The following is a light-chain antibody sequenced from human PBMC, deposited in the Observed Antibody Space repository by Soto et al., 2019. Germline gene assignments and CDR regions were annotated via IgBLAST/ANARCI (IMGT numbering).Light chain of an antibody. CDR2: DVS. V-gene: IGLV2-14*01. CDR1: SSDVGRYNY. CDR3: SSYTSTSTPVV. J-gene: IGLJ2*01. Sequence: QSALTQPASVSGSPGQSITISCTGTSSDVGRYNYISWYQQHPGKAPKLMIYDVSNRPSGIANRFSGSKSGNTASLTISGLQAEDEADDYCSSYTSTSTPVVFGGGTKLTGL.